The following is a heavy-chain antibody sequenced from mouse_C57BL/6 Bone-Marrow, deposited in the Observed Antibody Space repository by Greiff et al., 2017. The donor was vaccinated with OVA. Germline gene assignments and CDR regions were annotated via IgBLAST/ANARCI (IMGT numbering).Heavy chain of an antibody. CDR2: IRNKANNHAT. Sequence: EVQLVESGGGLVQPGGSMKLSCAASGFTFSDAWMDWVRQSPEKGLEWVAEIRNKANNHATYYAESVKGRFTISRDDSKSSVYLQMNSLRAEDTGIYYCTSPYYYGSSGYFDVWGTGTTVTVSS. V-gene: IGHV6-6*01. CDR3: TSPYYYGSSGYFDV. D-gene: IGHD1-1*01. J-gene: IGHJ1*03. CDR1: GFTFSDAW.